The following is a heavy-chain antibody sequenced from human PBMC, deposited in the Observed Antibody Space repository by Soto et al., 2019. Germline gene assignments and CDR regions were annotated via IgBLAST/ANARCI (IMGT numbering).Heavy chain of an antibody. CDR1: GFTFSSYS. CDR2: ISSSSSYI. J-gene: IGHJ6*02. D-gene: IGHD5-18*01. V-gene: IGHV3-21*01. Sequence: GGSPRLSCAASGFTFSSYSMNWVRQAPGKGLEWVSSISSSSSYIYYADSVKGRFTISRDNAKNSLYLQMNSLRAEDTAVYYCARGMRAMDAWYYYGMDVWGQGTTVTVSS. CDR3: ARGMRAMDAWYYYGMDV.